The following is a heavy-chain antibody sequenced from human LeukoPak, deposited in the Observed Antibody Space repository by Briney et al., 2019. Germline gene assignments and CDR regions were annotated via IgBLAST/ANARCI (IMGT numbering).Heavy chain of an antibody. V-gene: IGHV4-59*07. D-gene: IGHD6-19*01. CDR2: IYYSGST. Sequence: SDPLSLLCTVSGGFISNYHWIWIRQPPGKGLEWIGYIYYSGSTNYNPSLKSRVTISVDTSKNQFSLKLSSVTAADTAVYYCASGIGWYFYWGQGTLVTVSS. CDR1: GGFISNYH. J-gene: IGHJ4*02. CDR3: ASGIGWYFY.